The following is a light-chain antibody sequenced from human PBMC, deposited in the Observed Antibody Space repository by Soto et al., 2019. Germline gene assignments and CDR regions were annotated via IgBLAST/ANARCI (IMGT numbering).Light chain of an antibody. CDR2: VAS. CDR1: QGIRND. V-gene: IGKV1-17*01. Sequence: DIQMTQSPSSLSASVGDIFTITCRASQGIRNDLALYQEKPGKAPKRLIHVASRLQSGVPSRLSGSGSGTEFNLTISSLQPDDAAKYYGLQHNSYPLTFGGGTKVEIK. J-gene: IGKJ4*01. CDR3: LQHNSYPLT.